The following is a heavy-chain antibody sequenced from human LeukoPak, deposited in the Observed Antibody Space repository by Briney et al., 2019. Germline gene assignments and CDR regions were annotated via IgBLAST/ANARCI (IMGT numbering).Heavy chain of an antibody. CDR2: FYHSGST. D-gene: IGHD3-22*01. J-gene: IGHJ4*02. Sequence: SSETLSLTCSVSGGFNSHYYWSWIRQPPGKGLEWIGYFYHSGSTNYNPSLKSRVTISVDTSKNHFSLKLSSVTAADTAVYYCARGQWLPVFDFWGQGTLVTVSS. V-gene: IGHV4-59*01. CDR1: GGFNSHYY. CDR3: ARGQWLPVFDF.